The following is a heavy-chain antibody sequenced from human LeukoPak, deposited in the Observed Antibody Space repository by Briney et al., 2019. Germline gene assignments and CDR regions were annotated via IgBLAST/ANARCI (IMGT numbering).Heavy chain of an antibody. CDR1: GGSISNKY. V-gene: IGHV4-59*01. CDR3: ARSSENYFGP. D-gene: IGHD3-10*01. J-gene: IGHJ5*02. Sequence: SETLSLTCAVSGGSISNKYWSWIRQPPGKGLEWIGEIYYSGGTKYIPSLKSRVTMSVDTSKNQFSLSLTSVTAADTAVYYCARSSENYFGPWGQGTPVTVSS. CDR2: IYYSGGT.